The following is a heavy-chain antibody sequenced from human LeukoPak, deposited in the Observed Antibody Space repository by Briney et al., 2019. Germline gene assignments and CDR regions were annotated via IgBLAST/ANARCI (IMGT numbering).Heavy chain of an antibody. Sequence: PGGSLRLSCAASGFTFSSYGMHWVRQAPGKGLEWVAFIRHDGSNKYYADSVKGRFTISRDNSKNTLYLQMNSLRAEDTAVYYCAKDLLRVVPAAKGNWFDPWGQGTLVTVSS. CDR2: IRHDGSNK. J-gene: IGHJ5*02. CDR1: GFTFSSYG. V-gene: IGHV3-30*02. D-gene: IGHD2-2*01. CDR3: AKDLLRVVPAAKGNWFDP.